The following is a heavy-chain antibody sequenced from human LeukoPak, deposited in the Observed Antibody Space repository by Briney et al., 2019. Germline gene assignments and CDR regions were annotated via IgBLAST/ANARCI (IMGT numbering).Heavy chain of an antibody. CDR1: GGSISSYY. D-gene: IGHD6-13*01. CDR2: IYYSGST. Sequence: SETLSLTCTVSGGSISSYYWSWIRQPPGKGLEWIGYIYYSGSTNYNPSLKSRVTISVDTSKNQFSLKLSSVTAADTAVYYCARRLSKQLGRYFDLWGRGTLVTVSS. CDR3: ARRLSKQLGRYFDL. J-gene: IGHJ2*01. V-gene: IGHV4-59*01.